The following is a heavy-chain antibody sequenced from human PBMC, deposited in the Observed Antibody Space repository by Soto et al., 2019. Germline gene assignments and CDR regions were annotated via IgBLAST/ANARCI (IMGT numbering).Heavy chain of an antibody. D-gene: IGHD1-7*01. CDR1: GFTFSSYW. CDR3: ARDPNNWNYVPRWFDP. Sequence: GGSLRLSCAASGFTFSSYWMSWVRQAPGKGLEWVANIKQDGSEKYYVDSVKGRFTISRDNAKNSLYLQMNSLRAEDTAVYYCARDPNNWNYVPRWFDPWGQGTLVTVSS. CDR2: IKQDGSEK. J-gene: IGHJ5*02. V-gene: IGHV3-7*01.